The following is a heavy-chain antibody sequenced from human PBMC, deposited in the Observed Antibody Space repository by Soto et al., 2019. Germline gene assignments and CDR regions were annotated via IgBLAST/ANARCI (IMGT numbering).Heavy chain of an antibody. Sequence: QITLKESGPTLVKPTQTLTLTCTITGFSLSTSGVGVGWIRQPPGKALDWLALIYWSGDKRYSPSLKSRLTITKDTSKNPVVLTMTNMDPVDRATYYCVRLLWFGELTWGQGTLVTVSS. J-gene: IGHJ4*02. CDR1: GFSLSTSGVG. CDR2: IYWSGDK. CDR3: VRLLWFGELT. D-gene: IGHD3-10*01. V-gene: IGHV2-5*01.